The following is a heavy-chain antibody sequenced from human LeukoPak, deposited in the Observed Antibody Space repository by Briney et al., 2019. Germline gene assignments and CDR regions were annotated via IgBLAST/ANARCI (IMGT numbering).Heavy chain of an antibody. Sequence: GGSLRLSCAASGFTFSSYAMHWVRQAPGKGLEWVAVISYDGSNKYYADSVKGRFTISRDNSKSTLYLQMNSLRAEDTAVYYCARDHWSYDPQGGFDCWGQGTLFTVSS. CDR3: ARDHWSYDPQGGFDC. D-gene: IGHD3-22*01. CDR2: ISYDGSNK. J-gene: IGHJ4*02. V-gene: IGHV3-30-3*01. CDR1: GFTFSSYA.